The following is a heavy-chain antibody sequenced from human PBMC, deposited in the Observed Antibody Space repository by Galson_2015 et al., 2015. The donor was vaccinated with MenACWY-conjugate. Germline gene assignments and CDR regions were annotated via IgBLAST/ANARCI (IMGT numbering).Heavy chain of an antibody. J-gene: IGHJ4*02. CDR3: SRADHRYCSSTNCPYDY. CDR1: GFAFPDFL. V-gene: IGHV3-49*03. D-gene: IGHD2-2*01. CDR2: IRGKAYGGT. Sequence: SLRLSCATSGFAFPDFLMGWFRQAPGKGLEWVGFIRGKAYGGTEYVASVKGRFTISRDDSKRIAYLEMSSLKTEDTAVYYCSRADHRYCSSTNCPYDYWGQGTLVTVSS.